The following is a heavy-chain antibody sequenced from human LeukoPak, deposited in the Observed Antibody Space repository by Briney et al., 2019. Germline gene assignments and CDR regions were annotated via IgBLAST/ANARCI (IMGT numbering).Heavy chain of an antibody. Sequence: SETLSLTCTVSGGSISGSDYYWGWIRQPPGKGLEWIGSIYYSGSTNYNPSLKSRVTISVDTSKNQFSLKLSSVTAADTAVYYCARYSPRGWFDPWGQGTLVTVSS. CDR2: IYYSGST. CDR1: GGSISGSDYY. D-gene: IGHD2-15*01. V-gene: IGHV4-39*07. J-gene: IGHJ5*02. CDR3: ARYSPRGWFDP.